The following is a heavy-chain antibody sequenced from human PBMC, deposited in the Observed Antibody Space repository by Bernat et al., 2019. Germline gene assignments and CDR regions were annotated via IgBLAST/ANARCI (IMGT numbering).Heavy chain of an antibody. CDR1: GFTFSSYA. D-gene: IGHD3-22*01. J-gene: IGHJ4*02. CDR2: ISYDGSNK. V-gene: IGHV3-30-3*01. Sequence: QVQLVESGGGVVQPGRSLRLSCAASGFTFSSYAMHWVRQAPGKGLEWVAVISYDGSNKYYADYVKGRVTISRDNSKNTLYLQMNSLRAEDTAVYYCARNYYYDSSPYSPLDYWGQGTLVTVSS. CDR3: ARNYYYDSSPYSPLDY.